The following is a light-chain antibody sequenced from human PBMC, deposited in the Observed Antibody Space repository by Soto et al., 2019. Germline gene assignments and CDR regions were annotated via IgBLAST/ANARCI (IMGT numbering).Light chain of an antibody. J-gene: IGKJ1*01. CDR1: QSVSSN. CDR2: GAS. V-gene: IGKV3-15*01. CDR3: QQYHNWPPGT. Sequence: EIVMTQSPATLSVSPGERATLSCRASQSVSSNLAWYQQKPGQTPRLLIYGASTRATGIPARFSGSGSGTEFPLTISSLQSGDFAVYYCQQYHNWPPGTFGQGTKVEIK.